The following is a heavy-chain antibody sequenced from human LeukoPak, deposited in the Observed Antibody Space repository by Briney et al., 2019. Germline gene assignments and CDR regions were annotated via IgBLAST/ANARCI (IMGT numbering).Heavy chain of an antibody. V-gene: IGHV4-38-2*01. D-gene: IGHD3-22*01. CDR2: FYHSGRT. J-gene: IGHJ3*02. CDR3: ARFYYDSSGYYSKSGFDI. Sequence: SETLSLTCAVSGYSISRVYDWGWFGQPPGKGLDWFGVFYHSGRTHYNPPLKSRDTISVDTSKNHFSMKLSSVTAEDTAVYYCARFYYDSSGYYSKSGFDIWGEGTMVTVSP. CDR1: GYSISRVYD.